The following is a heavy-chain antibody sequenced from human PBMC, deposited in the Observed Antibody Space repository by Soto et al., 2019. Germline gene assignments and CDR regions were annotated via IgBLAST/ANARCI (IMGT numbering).Heavy chain of an antibody. D-gene: IGHD4-17*01. CDR2: IYSGGYT. J-gene: IGHJ4*02. CDR1: GFTFSPYY. V-gene: IGHV3-53*04. Sequence: PGGSLRLSCAASGFTFSPYYMSWVRQVPGKRLEWVSVIYSGGYTHYADSVKGRFTISRHNIKNTLYLQMNSLRAEDTAVYYCARVYGDYGGFFEYWGQGTQVTVSS. CDR3: ARVYGDYGGFFEY.